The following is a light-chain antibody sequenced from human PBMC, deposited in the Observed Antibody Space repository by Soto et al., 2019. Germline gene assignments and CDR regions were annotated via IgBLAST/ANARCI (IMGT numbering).Light chain of an antibody. Sequence: QSALTQPASVSGSPGQSITISCTGTSSDVGGYNYVSWYQQHPGKAPKLMIYEVSNRPSRVSNRYSGSKSGNTASLTISGLQAEDEADYYCSSYTSSSTLEVVFGGGTKLTVL. V-gene: IGLV2-14*01. CDR1: SSDVGGYNY. J-gene: IGLJ2*01. CDR2: EVS. CDR3: SSYTSSSTLEVV.